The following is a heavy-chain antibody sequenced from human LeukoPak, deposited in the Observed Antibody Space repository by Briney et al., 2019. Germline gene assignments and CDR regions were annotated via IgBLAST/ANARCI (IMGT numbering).Heavy chain of an antibody. V-gene: IGHV5-51*01. D-gene: IGHD2-2*01. CDR2: IYPGDSDT. CDR1: GYSFTSYW. J-gene: IGHJ5*02. Sequence: GESLKISCKGSGYSFTSYWIGWVRQMPGKGLEWMGIIYPGDSDTRYSPSFQGQVTISADKSISTAYLQWSSLKASDTAMYYCARMGGDCSSTSCFNNWFDPWGQGTLVTVSS. CDR3: ARMGGDCSSTSCFNNWFDP.